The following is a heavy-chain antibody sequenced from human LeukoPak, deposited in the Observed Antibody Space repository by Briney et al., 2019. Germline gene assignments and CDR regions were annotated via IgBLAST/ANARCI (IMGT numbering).Heavy chain of an antibody. CDR2: ISGSGGGT. Sequence: GGSLRLSCAASGFTFSSYAMSWVRQAPGKGLEWVSFISGSGGGTNYADSVKGRFTISRDNSKNTLYLQMNSLRAEDTAVYYCAKGSDSWYFLPHNINIDYWGQGTLVTVSS. CDR1: GFTFSSYA. D-gene: IGHD6-13*01. V-gene: IGHV3-23*01. J-gene: IGHJ4*02. CDR3: AKGSDSWYFLPHNINIDY.